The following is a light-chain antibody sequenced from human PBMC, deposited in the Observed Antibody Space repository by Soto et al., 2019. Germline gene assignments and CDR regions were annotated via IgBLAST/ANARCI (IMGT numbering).Light chain of an antibody. Sequence: IQMTQSHSTLSASVGDRVTITCRASQSFTRWLAWYQQKPGKAPKLLIYDASNLEIGAPSRFSGSGSGTEFTLTISSLQPEDVATYYCQKYNSAPQTFGQGTKVDI. CDR2: DAS. CDR1: QSFTRW. J-gene: IGKJ1*01. CDR3: QKYNSAPQT. V-gene: IGKV1-5*01.